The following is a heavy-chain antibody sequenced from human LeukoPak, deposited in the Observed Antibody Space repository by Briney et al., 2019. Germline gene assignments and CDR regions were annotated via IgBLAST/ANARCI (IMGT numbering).Heavy chain of an antibody. D-gene: IGHD3-22*01. CDR2: IYSGGST. V-gene: IGHV3-53*01. J-gene: IGHJ4*02. Sequence: PGGSLRLSCAASGFTVSSNYMSWVRQAPGKGLEWVSVIYSGGSTYYADSVKGRFTISRDNSKNTLYLQMNSLRAEDTAVYYCARALYYYDSSGYIDYWGQRTLVTVSS. CDR3: ARALYYYDSSGYIDY. CDR1: GFTVSSNY.